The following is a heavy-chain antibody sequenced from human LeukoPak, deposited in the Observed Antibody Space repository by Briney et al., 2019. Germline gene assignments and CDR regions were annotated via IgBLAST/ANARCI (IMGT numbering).Heavy chain of an antibody. CDR3: ARGPWAAHDDASDI. CDR1: GGSISSSSYY. J-gene: IGHJ3*02. CDR2: IYYSGST. D-gene: IGHD2-15*01. Sequence: SETLSLTCTVSGGSISSSSYYWGWIRQPPGKGLEWIGSIYYSGSTYYNPSLKSRVTISVDTSKNQFSLKLSSVTAADTAVYYCARGPWAAHDDASDIWGQGTMVTVSS. V-gene: IGHV4-39*07.